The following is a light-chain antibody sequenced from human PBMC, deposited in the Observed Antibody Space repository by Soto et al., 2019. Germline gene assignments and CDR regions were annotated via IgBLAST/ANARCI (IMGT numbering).Light chain of an antibody. Sequence: QSALTQPASVSGSPGQSITISCTGTSSDVGSYNLVSWYQHHPGKTPKLMIYEGSRRPSGVSNRFSASKSGNTASLTISGLQAEDEAGYYCCSYETSSTYVFGSGTKVTVL. CDR1: SSDVGSYNL. CDR2: EGS. CDR3: CSYETSSTYV. V-gene: IGLV2-23*01. J-gene: IGLJ1*01.